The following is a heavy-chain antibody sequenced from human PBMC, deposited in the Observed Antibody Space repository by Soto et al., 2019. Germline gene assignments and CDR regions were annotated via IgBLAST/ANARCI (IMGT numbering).Heavy chain of an antibody. CDR2: ISFDGNII. J-gene: IGHJ4*02. V-gene: IGHV3-30-3*01. CDR1: EFSCSSYA. CDR3: ARTFDTITYYFDY. D-gene: IGHD3-9*01. Sequence: WWSLRLSCSASEFSCSSYAMHWIRQAPGKGLEWVAVISFDGNIIHYADSVKGRFIISRDNSKNTLYLQMHSLSGEDTAVYYCARTFDTITYYFDYWGQGTLVTVSS.